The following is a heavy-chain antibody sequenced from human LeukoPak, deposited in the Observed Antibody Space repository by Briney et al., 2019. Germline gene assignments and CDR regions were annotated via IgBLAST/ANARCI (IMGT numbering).Heavy chain of an antibody. J-gene: IGHJ5*02. CDR3: ARDNDVIASGAIGDWIDP. V-gene: IGHV3-7*03. CDR1: GFTFSSYW. Sequence: PGGSLRLSCAASGFTFSSYWMSWVRQAPGKGLEWVANIKQDGSEKYYVDSVKGRFTISRDNAKNSLYLQMNSLRAEDTAVYYCARDNDVIASGAIGDWIDPWGQGTLVTVSS. D-gene: IGHD3-16*02. CDR2: IKQDGSEK.